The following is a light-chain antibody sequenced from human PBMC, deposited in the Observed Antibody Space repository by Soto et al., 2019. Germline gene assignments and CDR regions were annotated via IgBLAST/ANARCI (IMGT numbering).Light chain of an antibody. CDR1: QSIRSSY. J-gene: IGKJ1*01. CDR3: QHYGSSRT. CDR2: GAS. Sequence: EVVLTQSPGTLSLSPGERATLSCRASQSIRSSYLAWYQQKPGQAPRLLIYGASSRATGVPDRFSGSGSGTDLTLTISRLESEDFVMYYCQHYGSSRTFGQGTKVDIK. V-gene: IGKV3-20*01.